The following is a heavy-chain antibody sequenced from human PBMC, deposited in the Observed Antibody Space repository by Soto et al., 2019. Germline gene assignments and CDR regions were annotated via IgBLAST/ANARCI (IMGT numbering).Heavy chain of an antibody. J-gene: IGHJ6*02. CDR1: GFTFSSYG. V-gene: IGHV3-33*08. D-gene: IGHD6-6*01. CDR3: ARVGGERGIAARYGMDV. Sequence: PGGSLRLSCAASGFTFSSYGMHWVRQAPGKGLEWVAVIWYDGSNKYYADSVKGRFTISRDNSKNTLYLQMNSLRAEDTAVYYCARVGGERGIAARYGMDVWGQGTTVTVSS. CDR2: IWYDGSNK.